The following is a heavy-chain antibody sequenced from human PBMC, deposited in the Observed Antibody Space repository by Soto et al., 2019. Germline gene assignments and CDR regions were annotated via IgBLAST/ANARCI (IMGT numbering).Heavy chain of an antibody. V-gene: IGHV3-23*01. CDR2: LGGLGGNA. Sequence: EVQLLESGGGLVQPGGSLRLSCAVSGFTFRNYAMSWVRQAPGKGLEWVSGLGGLGGNAYTADSVKGRFTISRDNSKSTLYLQMSSLRAEDTAIYYCARHFYDSSGPYYFDYWGQGSLVTVSS. CDR1: GFTFRNYA. J-gene: IGHJ4*02. D-gene: IGHD3-22*01. CDR3: ARHFYDSSGPYYFDY.